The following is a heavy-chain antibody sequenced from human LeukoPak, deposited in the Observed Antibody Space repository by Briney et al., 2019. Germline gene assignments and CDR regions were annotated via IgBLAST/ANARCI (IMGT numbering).Heavy chain of an antibody. Sequence: GGSLRLSCAASGFTVSSNYMSWVRQAPGKGLEWVSVIYSGGSTYYADSVKGRFTISRDNSKNTLYLQMNSLRAEDTAVYYCARAPGKVRGVISPFDYWGQGTLVTVSS. D-gene: IGHD3-10*01. V-gene: IGHV3-53*01. CDR1: GFTVSSNY. CDR2: IYSGGST. CDR3: ARAPGKVRGVISPFDY. J-gene: IGHJ4*02.